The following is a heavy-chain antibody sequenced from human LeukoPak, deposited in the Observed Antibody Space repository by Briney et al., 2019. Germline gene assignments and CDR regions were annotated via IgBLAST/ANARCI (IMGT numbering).Heavy chain of an antibody. CDR1: GFTFSNYV. J-gene: IGHJ4*02. V-gene: IGHV3-23*01. CDR2: ISGSGGGT. Sequence: GGSLRLSCGASGFTFSNYVMNWVRQAPGKGLEWVSGISGSGGGTYYADSVKGRFTISRDNSKNTVYLQMNSLRAEDSALYYCAKNAPIMMTMPQFFDYWGQGALVTVSS. D-gene: IGHD3-16*01. CDR3: AKNAPIMMTMPQFFDY.